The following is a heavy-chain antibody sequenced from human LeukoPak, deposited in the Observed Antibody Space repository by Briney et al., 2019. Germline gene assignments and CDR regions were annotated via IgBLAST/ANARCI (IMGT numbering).Heavy chain of an antibody. CDR1: GYTFTGYY. CDR3: ARVSDEEYDYGDYPHFDY. D-gene: IGHD4-17*01. V-gene: IGHV1-2*02. Sequence: PRASVKVSCKASGYTFTGYYMHWVRQAPGQGLEWMGWINPNSGGTNYAQKFQGRVTMTRDTSISTAYMELSRLRSDDTAVYYCARVSDEEYDYGDYPHFDYWGQGTLVTVSS. CDR2: INPNSGGT. J-gene: IGHJ4*02.